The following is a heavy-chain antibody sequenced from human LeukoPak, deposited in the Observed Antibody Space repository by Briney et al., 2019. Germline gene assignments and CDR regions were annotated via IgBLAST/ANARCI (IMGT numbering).Heavy chain of an antibody. J-gene: IGHJ4*02. Sequence: PGGSLKLSCAASGFTFSGSAMHGVRQASGEGLEWFGRIRSKANSYATAYAASVKGRFTISRDDSKNTAYRQMNSLKTEDTPVYYCTRHGYYDILTGYYTDDYWGQGTLVTVSS. CDR3: TRHGYYDILTGYYTDDY. CDR1: GFTFSGSA. V-gene: IGHV3-73*01. CDR2: IRSKANSYAT. D-gene: IGHD3-9*01.